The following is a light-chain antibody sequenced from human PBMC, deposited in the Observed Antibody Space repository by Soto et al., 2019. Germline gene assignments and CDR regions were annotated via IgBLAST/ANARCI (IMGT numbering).Light chain of an antibody. CDR1: QSVRDSY. V-gene: IGKV3-20*01. Sequence: IVLTQSPGTLSLSPGERATLSCRASQSVRDSYLAWYQKKPGQAPRLLIYGAYARDAGMPDKFSGSGSGTNFTLTISRRKPEDIAVYYCQQYGNSTITLGQGTKVYIK. J-gene: IGKJ2*01. CDR2: GAY. CDR3: QQYGNSTIT.